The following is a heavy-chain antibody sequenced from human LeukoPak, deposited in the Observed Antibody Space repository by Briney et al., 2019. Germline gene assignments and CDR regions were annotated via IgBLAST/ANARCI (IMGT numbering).Heavy chain of an antibody. CDR1: GGSIRSGGYY. Sequence: PSETLSLTCTVSGGSIRSGGYYWSWIRQHLGKGLEWIGSIYYSGSTSYNPSLKSRVTISVDTSKNQFSPKLNSVTAADTAVYYCARGASNYGSFWFDPWGQGTLVTVSS. CDR2: IYYSGST. J-gene: IGHJ5*02. D-gene: IGHD4-11*01. V-gene: IGHV4-31*03. CDR3: ARGASNYGSFWFDP.